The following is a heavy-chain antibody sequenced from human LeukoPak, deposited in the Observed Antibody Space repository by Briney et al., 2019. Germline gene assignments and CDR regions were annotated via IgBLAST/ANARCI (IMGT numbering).Heavy chain of an antibody. CDR1: GFTFSSYW. J-gene: IGHJ4*02. CDR2: IKQDGSEK. D-gene: IGHD2-15*01. CDR3: ARDGLVCSGGSCYSDY. Sequence: GGSLRLSCAASGFTFSSYWKSWVRQAPGKGLEWVANIKQDGSEKYYVDSVKGRFTISRDNAKNSLYLQMNSLRAEDTAVYYCARDGLVCSGGSCYSDYWGQGTLVTVSS. V-gene: IGHV3-7*03.